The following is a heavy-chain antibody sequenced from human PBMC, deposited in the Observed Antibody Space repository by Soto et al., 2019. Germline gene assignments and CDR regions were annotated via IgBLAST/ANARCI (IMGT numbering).Heavy chain of an antibody. D-gene: IGHD5-18*01. CDR1: GGTFSTYA. V-gene: IGHV1-69*12. J-gene: IGHJ4*02. CDR2: IIPMFGTA. CDR3: ASGIQLWLRRINNGYSG. Sequence: QVQLVQSGAEVKKPESSVKVSCKAPGGTFSTYAISWVRQAPGQGLEWMGGIIPMFGTANYAQRFQERVTITADESTNTVYMELSSLRSEDMAVYFCASGIQLWLRRINNGYSGWGQGTLVTVSS.